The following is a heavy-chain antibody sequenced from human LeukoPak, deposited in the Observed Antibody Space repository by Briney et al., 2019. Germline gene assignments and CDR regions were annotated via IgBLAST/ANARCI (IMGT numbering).Heavy chain of an antibody. V-gene: IGHV4-4*07. CDR3: ARDRYCSITSCYTAGGWFDP. J-gene: IGHJ5*02. Sequence: ETLSLTCTVSDGSISNYYWSWIRQPAGKGLEWIGRIYTSGSTNYNPSLKSRVTMSVDTSKNQFSLKLSSVTAADTAVYYCARDRYCSITSCYTAGGWFDPWGQGTLVTVSS. CDR2: IYTSGST. D-gene: IGHD2-2*02. CDR1: DGSISNYY.